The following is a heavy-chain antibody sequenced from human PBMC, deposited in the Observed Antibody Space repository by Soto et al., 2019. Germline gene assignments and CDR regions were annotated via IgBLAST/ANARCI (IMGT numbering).Heavy chain of an antibody. J-gene: IGHJ5*02. CDR2: IYYSGST. CDR1: GGSISGGGYY. CDR3: ARERPDGARLDP. Sequence: SETLPLTCTVAGGSISGGGYYWSCIRQPPGKGLEWIGYIYYSGSTNYNPSLKSRVTISVDTSKNQFSLKLSSVTAADTAVYYCARERPDGARLDPWGQGTLVTVSS. D-gene: IGHD6-6*01. V-gene: IGHV4-61*08.